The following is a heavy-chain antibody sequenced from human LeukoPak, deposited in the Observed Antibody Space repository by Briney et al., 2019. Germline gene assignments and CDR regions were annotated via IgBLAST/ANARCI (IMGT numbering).Heavy chain of an antibody. V-gene: IGHV3-21*01. CDR3: AREYNWNDGGIDY. CDR2: ISSSSSYL. J-gene: IGHJ4*02. Sequence: GGSLRLSCAASAFTFSSYSMNWVRQAPGKGLEWVSSISSSSSYLYYADSVKGRFTISRDNAKNTMYLQMNSLRAENTALYYCAREYNWNDGGIDYWGEGTLVTVSS. D-gene: IGHD1-20*01. CDR1: AFTFSSYS.